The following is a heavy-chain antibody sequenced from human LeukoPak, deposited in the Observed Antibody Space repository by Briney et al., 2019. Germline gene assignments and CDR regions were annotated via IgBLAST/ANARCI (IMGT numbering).Heavy chain of an antibody. CDR3: ARIDFWSGSPAY. CDR2: IYHSGST. J-gene: IGHJ4*02. V-gene: IGHV4-38-2*01. D-gene: IGHD3-3*01. CDR1: GYSISSGYY. Sequence: SETLSLTCAVSGYSISSGYYWGWIRQPPAKGLEWIGSIYHSGSTYYNPSLKSRVTISVDTSKNQFSLKLSSVTAADTAVYYCARIDFWSGSPAYWGQGTLVTVSS.